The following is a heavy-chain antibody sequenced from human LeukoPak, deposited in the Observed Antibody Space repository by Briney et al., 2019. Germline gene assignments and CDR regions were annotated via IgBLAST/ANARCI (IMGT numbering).Heavy chain of an antibody. CDR2: INPNGGGT. D-gene: IGHD2-15*01. CDR1: GYTLTGYY. Sequence: ASVKVSCKASGYTLTGYYMHWVGQAAGQGLEGMGWINPNGGGTNYAQKLQGRVTMTRDTSISTAYMELSRLTSDDTAVYYCARGRRDCSGGSCYWYYFDYWGQGTLVTVSS. J-gene: IGHJ4*02. CDR3: ARGRRDCSGGSCYWYYFDY. V-gene: IGHV1-2*02.